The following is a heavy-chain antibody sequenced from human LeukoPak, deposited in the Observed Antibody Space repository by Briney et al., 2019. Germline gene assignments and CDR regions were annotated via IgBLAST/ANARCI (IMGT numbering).Heavy chain of an antibody. Sequence: PGGSLRLSCAASGFTLSSYAMSWVRQGPGKGLEWVSAISVSGNTYHADSVKGRFTISRDNSKNTLYLQMNSLRAEDTAVYYCAKDRVTMIVVVILDYWGQGTLVTVSS. V-gene: IGHV3-23*01. J-gene: IGHJ4*02. CDR1: GFTLSSYA. D-gene: IGHD3-22*01. CDR2: ISVSGNT. CDR3: AKDRVTMIVVVILDY.